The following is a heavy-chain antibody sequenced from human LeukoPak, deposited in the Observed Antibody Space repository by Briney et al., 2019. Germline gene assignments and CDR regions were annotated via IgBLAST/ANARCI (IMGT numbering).Heavy chain of an antibody. CDR2: IKSKTDGGTT. J-gene: IGHJ4*02. CDR3: ATDGPAATLFDF. D-gene: IGHD2-2*01. Sequence: GGSLRLSCAASGFTFSNAWMRWVRQAPGKGPEWVGRIKSKTDGGTTDYAALVKGRFTVSRDDSKATVYLHMTSLKTEDTAVYYCATDGPAATLFDFWGQGTLVTVSS. CDR1: GFTFSNAW. V-gene: IGHV3-15*01.